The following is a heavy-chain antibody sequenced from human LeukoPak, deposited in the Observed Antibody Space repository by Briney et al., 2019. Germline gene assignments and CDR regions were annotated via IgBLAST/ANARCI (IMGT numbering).Heavy chain of an antibody. J-gene: IGHJ4*02. CDR1: GFTFSSYA. Sequence: GGSLRLSCAASGFTFSSYAMHWVRQAPGKGLEWVGLIRSKAYGGTTEYAASVKGRFTISRDDSKSIAYLQMNSLKTEDTAVYYCTRAPWELRTFDYWGQGTLVTVSS. CDR2: IRSKAYGGTT. CDR3: TRAPWELRTFDY. D-gene: IGHD1-26*01. V-gene: IGHV3-49*04.